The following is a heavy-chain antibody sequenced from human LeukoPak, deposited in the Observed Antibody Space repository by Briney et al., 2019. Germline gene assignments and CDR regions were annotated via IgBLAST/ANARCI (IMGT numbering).Heavy chain of an antibody. CDR3: ARGSPTGHDSFDI. D-gene: IGHD3-9*01. V-gene: IGHV4-59*01. CDR1: GGSISTYY. Sequence: PSETLSLTCTVSGGSISTYYWSWIRQPPGKGLEWIGYIYYSGSANYNPSLKSRGTISVDTSKNQFSLKLSSVTAADTAVYYCARGSPTGHDSFDIWGQGTMVTVSS. CDR2: IYYSGSA. J-gene: IGHJ3*02.